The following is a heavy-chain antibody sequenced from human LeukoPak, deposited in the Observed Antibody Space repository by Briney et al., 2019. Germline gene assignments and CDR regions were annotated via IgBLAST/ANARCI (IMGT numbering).Heavy chain of an antibody. J-gene: IGHJ4*02. CDR1: GFTFSTYW. Sequence: GGSLRLSCAASGFTFSTYWMSWVRQAPGKGLEWVANIKQDGSEKYYVDSVKGRFTISRDNAKNSLYLQMNSLRAEDTAVYYCARDLNSGYDFWSGYYTDPAGYFDYWGQGTLVTVSS. CDR3: ARDLNSGYDFWSGYYTDPAGYFDY. CDR2: IKQDGSEK. D-gene: IGHD3-3*01. V-gene: IGHV3-7*01.